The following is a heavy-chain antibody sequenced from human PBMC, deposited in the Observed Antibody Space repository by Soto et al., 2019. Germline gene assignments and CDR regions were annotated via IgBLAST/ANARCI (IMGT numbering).Heavy chain of an antibody. CDR1: GFTFNNCA. CDR2: ISPNGDRT. V-gene: IGHV3-23*01. Sequence: PGGSLRLSSAASGFTFNNCAMNLVRRAPGRGLEWVSIISPNGDRTYYADSVKGRFTISRDNSQNTVFLQMNSLRAEDTAIYFCAKVRLTDYLRYAPHLWGQGTLVTVSS. D-gene: IGHD2-8*01. CDR3: AKVRLTDYLRYAPHL. J-gene: IGHJ3*01.